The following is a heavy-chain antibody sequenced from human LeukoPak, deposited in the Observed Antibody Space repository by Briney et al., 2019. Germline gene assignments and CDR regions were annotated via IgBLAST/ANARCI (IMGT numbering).Heavy chain of an antibody. CDR2: IKQDGSEK. Sequence: PGGSLRLSCAASGFTFSSYWMSWVRQAPGKGLEWVANIKQDGSEKYYVDSVKGRFTISRDNAKNLLYLQMNSLRAEDTAVYYCARVGLLWFGEAGGYFDYWGQGTLVTVSS. J-gene: IGHJ4*02. D-gene: IGHD3-10*01. V-gene: IGHV3-7*04. CDR3: ARVGLLWFGEAGGYFDY. CDR1: GFTFSSYW.